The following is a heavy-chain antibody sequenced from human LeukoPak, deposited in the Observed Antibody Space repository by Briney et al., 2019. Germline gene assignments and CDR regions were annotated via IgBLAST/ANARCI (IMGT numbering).Heavy chain of an antibody. Sequence: PGGSLRLTCVASGFRFGRDWISWVRQAPGKGLEWVACVKQDGTEKNYVVSVWGRFTVSVDNGKNSLYLQMNSLRAEDTAKYYCATLDSTKSVLWGQGTLVTVSS. D-gene: IGHD2-2*01. J-gene: IGHJ4*02. V-gene: IGHV3-7*01. CDR1: GFRFGRDW. CDR3: ATLDSTKSVL. CDR2: VKQDGTEK.